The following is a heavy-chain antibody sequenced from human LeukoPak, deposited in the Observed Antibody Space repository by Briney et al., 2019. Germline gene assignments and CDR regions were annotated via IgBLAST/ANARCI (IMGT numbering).Heavy chain of an antibody. CDR3: ARDQGLDNWFDP. Sequence: SETLSLTCAVYGGSFSGYYWSWIRQPPGKGLEWIGEINHSGSTNYNPSLKSRVTISVDTSKNQFSLKLSSVTAADTAVYYCARDQGLDNWFDPWGQGTLVTVSS. J-gene: IGHJ5*02. CDR2: INHSGST. V-gene: IGHV4-34*01. CDR1: GGSFSGYY.